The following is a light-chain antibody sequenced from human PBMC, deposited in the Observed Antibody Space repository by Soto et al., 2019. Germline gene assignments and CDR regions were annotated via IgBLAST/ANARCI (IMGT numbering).Light chain of an antibody. J-gene: IGKJ3*01. CDR3: QQYKTWPPFT. CDR1: QSVSRS. Sequence: EIVMTQSPATLSVSPGERVTLSCRASQSVSRSLAWYQQKPGQAPRLLIYGASTRATGIPARFSGSGSGTEFTLTISSLQSEDFAVYFCQQYKTWPPFTFGPGTKVDIK. CDR2: GAS. V-gene: IGKV3-15*01.